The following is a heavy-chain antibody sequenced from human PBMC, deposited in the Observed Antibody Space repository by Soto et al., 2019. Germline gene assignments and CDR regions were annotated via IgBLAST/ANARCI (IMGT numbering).Heavy chain of an antibody. Sequence: EVQLVESGGGLVKPGGSLRLSCAASGFTFSNAWMNWVRQAPGKGLEWVGRIKSKNDGGTTDYAAPDKVRFTISRDESRSAPDLQISCRKSEYATVYYCTIDTRKITNVRGFISDRAGGFDYTGQETLVTDS. CDR3: TIDTRKITNVRGFISDRAGGFDY. J-gene: IGHJ4*02. D-gene: IGHD3-10*01. CDR2: IKSKNDGGTT. V-gene: IGHV3-15*07. CDR1: GFTFSNAW.